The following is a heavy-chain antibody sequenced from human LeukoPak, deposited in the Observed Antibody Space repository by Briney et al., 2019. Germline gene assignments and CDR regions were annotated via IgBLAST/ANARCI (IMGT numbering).Heavy chain of an antibody. Sequence: PGRSLRLSCAASGFTFSSYVMHWVRQAPGKGLEWVAGISYDGSNKYYAESVKGRVTISRDNSKNTMYLQMNRLRAEDTAVYYCAKDDRKYQLLFLPAGYWGQGTLVTVSS. CDR2: ISYDGSNK. CDR3: AKDDRKYQLLFLPAGY. D-gene: IGHD2-2*01. CDR1: GFTFSSYV. J-gene: IGHJ4*02. V-gene: IGHV3-30*18.